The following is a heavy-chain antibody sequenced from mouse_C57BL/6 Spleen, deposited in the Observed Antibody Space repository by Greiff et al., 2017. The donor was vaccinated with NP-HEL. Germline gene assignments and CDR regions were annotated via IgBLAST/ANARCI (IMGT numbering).Heavy chain of an antibody. V-gene: IGHV1-26*01. CDR1: GYTFTDYY. J-gene: IGHJ3*01. CDR2: IIPNNGGT. D-gene: IGHD5-5*01. Sequence: EVQLQQSGPELVKPGASVKISCKASGYTFTDYYMNWVKQSHGKSLEWIGDIIPNNGGTTYNLKFKGKATFTVDTSSSTAYMELRSLTSEDSAVYYCARSDGTNYVVAYWGQGTLVTVSA. CDR3: ARSDGTNYVVAY.